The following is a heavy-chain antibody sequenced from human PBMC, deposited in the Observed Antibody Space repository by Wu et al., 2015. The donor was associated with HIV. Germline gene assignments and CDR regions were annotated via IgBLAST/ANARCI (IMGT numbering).Heavy chain of an antibody. CDR1: GGTFHNYA. D-gene: IGHD5-18*01. Sequence: QAQLMQSGGEVKKPGSSVKVSCKTSGGTFHNYAIAWVRQAPGQGLEWMGGLSPIFGTANYAQKFQGRVTITTDESTSTAYMELSSLRSEDTAVYYCARNTAMVYGMDVWGQGDHGSPSP. CDR2: LSPIFGTA. CDR3: ARNTAMVYGMDV. J-gene: IGHJ6*02. V-gene: IGHV1-69*05.